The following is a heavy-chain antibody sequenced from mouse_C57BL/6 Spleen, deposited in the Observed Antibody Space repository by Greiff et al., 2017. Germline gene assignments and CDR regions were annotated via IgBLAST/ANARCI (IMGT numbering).Heavy chain of an antibody. V-gene: IGHV1-37*01. CDR2: INPYNGDT. CDR3: ARGDYDYDGYAMDY. CDR1: GYSFPGYF. D-gene: IGHD2-4*01. J-gene: IGHJ4*01. Sequence: EVKLVESGPELVKPGASVKISCKASGYSFPGYFMNWVKQSHGKSLEWIGRINPYNGDTFYNQKFKGKATLTVDKSSSTAHMELLSLTSEDFAVYYCARGDYDYDGYAMDYWGQGTSVTVSS.